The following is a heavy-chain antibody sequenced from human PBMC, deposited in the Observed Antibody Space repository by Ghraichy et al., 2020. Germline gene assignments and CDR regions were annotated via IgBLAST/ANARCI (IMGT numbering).Heavy chain of an antibody. V-gene: IGHV3-9*01. D-gene: IGHD4-17*01. CDR1: GFTFGDSA. J-gene: IGHJ6*02. CDR2: ISWNSVYI. Sequence: LRLSCAASGFTFGDSAMHWVRQAPGKGLEWVSTISWNSVYIAYADSVKGRFTISRDNAKNSLYLQMNSLRAEDTAMYYCAKDIRDGDHFYSYAMDVWGQGTTVTVSS. CDR3: AKDIRDGDHFYSYAMDV.